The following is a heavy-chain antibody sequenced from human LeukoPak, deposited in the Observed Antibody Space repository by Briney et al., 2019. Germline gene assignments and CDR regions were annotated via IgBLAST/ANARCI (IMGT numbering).Heavy chain of an antibody. CDR1: GGSISSGGYY. CDR2: ISSSSSYI. CDR3: ARVNSSSWYRILYYYYGMDV. J-gene: IGHJ6*02. Sequence: ETLSLTCTVSGGSISSGGYYWSWIRQHPGKGLEWVSSISSSSSYIYYADSVKGRFTISRDNAKNSLYLQMNSLRAEDTAVYYCARVNSSSWYRILYYYYGMDVWGQGTTVTVSS. V-gene: IGHV3-21*01. D-gene: IGHD6-13*01.